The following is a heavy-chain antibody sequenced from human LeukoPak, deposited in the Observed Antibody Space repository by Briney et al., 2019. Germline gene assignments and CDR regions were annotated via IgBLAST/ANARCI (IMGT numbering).Heavy chain of an antibody. CDR3: AVGDCSGGSCPFDP. J-gene: IGHJ5*02. CDR2: ISSSSSYI. D-gene: IGHD2-15*01. V-gene: IGHV3-21*01. Sequence: GGSLRLSCAASGPTFSSYSMNWVRQAPGKGLEWVSSISSSSSYIYYADSVKGRFTISRDNAKNSLYLQMNSLRAEDTAVYYCAVGDCSGGSCPFDPWGQGTLVTVSS. CDR1: GPTFSSYS.